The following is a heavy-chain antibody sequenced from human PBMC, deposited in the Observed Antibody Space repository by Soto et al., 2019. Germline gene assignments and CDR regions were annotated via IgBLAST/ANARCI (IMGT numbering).Heavy chain of an antibody. D-gene: IGHD3-22*01. CDR1: GGSISSGGYY. CDR2: IYYSGST. Sequence: PSDTLALTCTVSGGSISSGGYYWSWIRQHPGKGLEWIGYIYYSGSTYYNPSLKSRVTISVDTSKNQFSLKLSSVTAADTAVYYCARVAVTMIVVVKWGAFDIWGQGTMVTVS. J-gene: IGHJ3*02. CDR3: ARVAVTMIVVVKWGAFDI. V-gene: IGHV4-31*03.